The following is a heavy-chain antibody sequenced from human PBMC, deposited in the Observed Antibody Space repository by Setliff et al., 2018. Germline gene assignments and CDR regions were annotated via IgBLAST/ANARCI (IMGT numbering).Heavy chain of an antibody. CDR2: ISGSGGST. D-gene: IGHD1-26*01. CDR3: AKDLYWELPRGGLGY. Sequence: PRLSCAASGFTFSSYAMSWVRQAPGKGLEWVSAISGSGGSTYYADSVKGRFTISRDNSKNTLYLQMNSLRAEDTAVYYCAKDLYWELPRGGLGYWGQGTLVTVSS. CDR1: GFTFSSYA. V-gene: IGHV3-23*01. J-gene: IGHJ4*02.